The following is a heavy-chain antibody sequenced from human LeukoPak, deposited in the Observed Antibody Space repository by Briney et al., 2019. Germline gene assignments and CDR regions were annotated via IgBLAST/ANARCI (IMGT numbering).Heavy chain of an antibody. CDR3: AKDLSYYDSSGRPFDY. V-gene: IGHV3-23*01. CDR1: GFTFSSYA. Sequence: GGSLRLSCAASGFTFSSYAMSWVRQAPGKGLELVSAISGSGGSTYYADSVKGRFTISRDNSKNTLHLQMNSLRADDTAVYYCAKDLSYYDSSGRPFDYWGQGTLVTVSS. D-gene: IGHD3-22*01. J-gene: IGHJ4*02. CDR2: ISGSGGST.